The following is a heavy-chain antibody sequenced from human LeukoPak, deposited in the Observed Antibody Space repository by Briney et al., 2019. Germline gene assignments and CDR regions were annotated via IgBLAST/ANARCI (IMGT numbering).Heavy chain of an antibody. CDR1: GFTFSDYY. CDR2: ISSSGSTI. D-gene: IGHD1-26*01. Sequence: GGSLRLSCAASGFTFSDYYMSWIRQVPGKGLEWVSYISSSGSTIYYADSVKGRFTTSRDNAKNSLYLQLNSLRAEDTAVYYCARDRYSTYSGRYAFDIWGQGTMVTVSS. J-gene: IGHJ3*02. V-gene: IGHV3-11*04. CDR3: ARDRYSTYSGRYAFDI.